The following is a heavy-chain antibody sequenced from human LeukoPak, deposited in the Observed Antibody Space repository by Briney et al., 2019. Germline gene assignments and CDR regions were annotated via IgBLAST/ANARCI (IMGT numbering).Heavy chain of an antibody. CDR2: ISSSSSYI. Sequence: GGSLRLSCAASEFSVGSNYMTWVRQAPGKGLEWVSSISSSSSYIYYADSVKGRFTISRDNSKNTLYLQMNSLRAEDTAVYYCADPPTVTTIRFDPWGQGTLVTVSS. J-gene: IGHJ5*02. CDR3: ADPPTVTTIRFDP. V-gene: IGHV3-21*04. D-gene: IGHD4-17*01. CDR1: EFSVGSNY.